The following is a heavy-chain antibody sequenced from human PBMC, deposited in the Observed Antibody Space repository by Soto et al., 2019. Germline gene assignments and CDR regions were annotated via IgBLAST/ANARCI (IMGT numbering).Heavy chain of an antibody. CDR3: ARDFTDYYDSSGYYYYYYGMDV. V-gene: IGHV1-69*06. J-gene: IGHJ6*02. Sequence: SVKVSCKASGGTFSSYAISWVRQAPGQGLEWMGGIIPIFGTANYAQKFQGRVTITADKSTSTAYMELSSLRSEDTAVYYCARDFTDYYDSSGYYYYYYGMDVWGQ. CDR1: GGTFSSYA. D-gene: IGHD3-22*01. CDR2: IIPIFGTA.